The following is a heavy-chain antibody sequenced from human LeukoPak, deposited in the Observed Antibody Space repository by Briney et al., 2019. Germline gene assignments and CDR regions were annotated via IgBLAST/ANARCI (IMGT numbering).Heavy chain of an antibody. D-gene: IGHD3-22*01. J-gene: IGHJ4*02. Sequence: GASVKVSCKASGYTFTSYYMHWVRQAPGQGLEWMGWMNPNSGNTGHAQKFQGRVTMTRNTSISTAYMELSSLRSEDTAVYYCARGSSYYDSSGYSADYWGQGTLVTVSS. CDR3: ARGSSYYDSSGYSADY. CDR2: MNPNSGNT. V-gene: IGHV1-8*02. CDR1: GYTFTSYY.